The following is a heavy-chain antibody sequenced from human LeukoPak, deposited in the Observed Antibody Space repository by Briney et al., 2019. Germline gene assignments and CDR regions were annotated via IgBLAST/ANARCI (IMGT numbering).Heavy chain of an antibody. D-gene: IGHD5-18*01. CDR1: GYRFTSYW. CDR3: ARGPRVTAMTNFDY. V-gene: IGHV5-51*01. J-gene: IGHJ4*02. Sequence: PGESLKISCKGSGYRFTSYWICWVRQMPGKGLEWMGIIYPGDSDTRYSPSFQGQVAISADKSISTAYLQWSSLKASDTAMYYCARGPRVTAMTNFDYWGQGTLVTVSS. CDR2: IYPGDSDT.